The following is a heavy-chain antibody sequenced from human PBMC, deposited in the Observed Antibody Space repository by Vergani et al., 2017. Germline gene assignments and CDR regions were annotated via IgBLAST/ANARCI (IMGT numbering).Heavy chain of an antibody. CDR3: TRTLLGGGHHDY. J-gene: IGHJ4*02. D-gene: IGHD4-23*01. CDR2: IRSKAYGGTT. Sequence: EVQLLESGGGLVQPGGSLRVSCTASGFTFGDYAMSWVRQGPGKGLEWVGFIRSKAYGGTTEYAASVKGRFTISRDDSKSIAYLQMNSLKTEDTAVYYCTRTLLGGGHHDYWGQGTLVTVSS. CDR1: GFTFGDYA. V-gene: IGHV3-49*04.